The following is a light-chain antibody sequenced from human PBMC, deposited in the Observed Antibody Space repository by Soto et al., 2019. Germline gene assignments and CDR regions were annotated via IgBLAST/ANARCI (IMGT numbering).Light chain of an antibody. J-gene: IGLJ1*01. V-gene: IGLV1-44*01. Sequence: QSVLTHPPSASATPGQGVTISCSGSSSNIGSNAVSWYQHLPGTAPRLLIYFNNQRSSGVPDRFSGSKSGTSASLAISGLQSADEADYYCASWDDGLDGHVFGTGTKLTVL. CDR2: FNN. CDR1: SSNIGSNA. CDR3: ASWDDGLDGHV.